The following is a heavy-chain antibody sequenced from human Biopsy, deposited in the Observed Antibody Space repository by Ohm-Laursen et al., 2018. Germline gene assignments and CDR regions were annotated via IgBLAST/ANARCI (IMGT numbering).Heavy chain of an antibody. J-gene: IGHJ4*02. CDR1: GYTFTSYY. Sequence: ASVKASCNASGYTFTSYYLHWVRQAPGQGLEWMGRINPNNDNTAYAQKFQGRITMTKDTSTSTVYMELSSLTFDDSAVYYCARGPRGLVVITTTALYFDYWGQGNLVTVSS. D-gene: IGHD3-22*01. CDR2: INPNNDNT. V-gene: IGHV1-46*01. CDR3: ARGPRGLVVITTTALYFDY.